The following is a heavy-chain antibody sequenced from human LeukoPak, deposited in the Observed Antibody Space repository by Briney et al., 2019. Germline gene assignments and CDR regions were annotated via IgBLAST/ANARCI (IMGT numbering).Heavy chain of an antibody. CDR3: TTERRESSGWYNWCFDY. CDR1: GFTFSNVW. V-gene: IGHV3-15*01. Sequence: GGSLRLSCEVSGFTFSNVWMSWVRQAPGKGLGWVGRVKSKTDGGTTDHGAPVKGRFTISRDDSKNTLYLQMNNLKTEDTAVYYCTTERRESSGWYNWCFDYWGQGTLVTVSS. J-gene: IGHJ4*02. D-gene: IGHD6-19*01. CDR2: VKSKTDGGTT.